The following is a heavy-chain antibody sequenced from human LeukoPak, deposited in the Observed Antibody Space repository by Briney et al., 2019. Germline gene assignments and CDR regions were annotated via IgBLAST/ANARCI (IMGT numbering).Heavy chain of an antibody. Sequence: ASVKVSCKASRYTFISYVIHWVRQAPGQRLEWMGWINAGNGNTKYPQKFQGRVTITRDTSASTAYMELGSLRSEDAAVYYCARDFSAGDAFDIWGQGTMVIVSS. CDR2: INAGNGNT. V-gene: IGHV1-3*01. D-gene: IGHD3/OR15-3a*01. CDR3: ARDFSAGDAFDI. CDR1: RYTFISYV. J-gene: IGHJ3*02.